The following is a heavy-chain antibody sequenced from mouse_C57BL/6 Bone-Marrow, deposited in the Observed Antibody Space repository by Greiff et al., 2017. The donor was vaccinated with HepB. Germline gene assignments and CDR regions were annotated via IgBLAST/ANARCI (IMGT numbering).Heavy chain of an antibody. CDR3: ARLTTEGVDY. J-gene: IGHJ2*01. CDR2: IRNKANGYTT. V-gene: IGHV7-3*01. Sequence: EVQLVESGGGLVQPGGSLSLSCAASGFTFTAYYMSWVRQPPGKALEWLGFIRNKANGYTTEYSASVKGRFTISRDNSQSILYLQMNALRAEDSATYYCARLTTEGVDYWGQGTTLTVSS. D-gene: IGHD1-1*01. CDR1: GFTFTAYY.